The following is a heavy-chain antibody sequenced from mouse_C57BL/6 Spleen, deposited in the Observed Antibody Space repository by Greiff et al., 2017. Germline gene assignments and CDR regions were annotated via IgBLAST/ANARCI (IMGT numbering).Heavy chain of an antibody. CDR2: IYPGDGDT. CDR1: GYAFSSYW. CDR3: ARDDGYSPYSMDY. D-gene: IGHD2-3*01. Sequence: VQLQQSGAELVKPGASVKISCKASGYAFSSYWMNWVQQRPGKGLEWIGQIYPGDGDTNYNGKFKGKATLTADKSSSTAYMQLSSLTSEDSAVYFCARDDGYSPYSMDYWGQGTSVTVSS. J-gene: IGHJ4*01. V-gene: IGHV1-80*01.